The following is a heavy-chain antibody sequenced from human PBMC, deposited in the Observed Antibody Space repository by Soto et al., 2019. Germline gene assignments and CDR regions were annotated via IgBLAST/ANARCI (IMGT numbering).Heavy chain of an antibody. CDR1: GGSISSGGYY. J-gene: IGHJ6*02. V-gene: IGHV4-31*03. CDR3: ARDRGMAPYYYGMDV. Sequence: SETLSLTCTVSGGSISSGGYYWSWIRQHPGKGLEWIGYIYYSGSTYYNPSLKSRVTISVDTSKNQFSLKLSSVTAADTAVYYCARDRGMAPYYYGMDVWGQGTTVTVPS. D-gene: IGHD3-10*01. CDR2: IYYSGST.